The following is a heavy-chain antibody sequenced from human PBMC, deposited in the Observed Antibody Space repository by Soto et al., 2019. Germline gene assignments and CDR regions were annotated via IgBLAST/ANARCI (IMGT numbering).Heavy chain of an antibody. Sequence: SETLSLPCTVSGGSISSYHWSWIRQSPGKGLEWIGYVFYTGSTKYNPALKRRVTISVDTSKNQFSLKLSSVSAADTGLYYCARSYSGTFYGYDTWGQGILVTVS. J-gene: IGHJ5*02. CDR1: GGSISSYH. V-gene: IGHV4-59*01. CDR3: ARSYSGTFYGYDT. CDR2: VFYTGST. D-gene: IGHD1-26*01.